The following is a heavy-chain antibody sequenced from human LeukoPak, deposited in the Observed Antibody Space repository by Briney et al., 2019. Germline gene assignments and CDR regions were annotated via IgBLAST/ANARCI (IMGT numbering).Heavy chain of an antibody. J-gene: IGHJ4*02. CDR2: IYNSGST. D-gene: IGHD1-26*01. CDR1: GGSISSYY. Sequence: SETLSLTCTVSGGSISSYYWSWIRQPPGKGLEWIGYIYNSGSTNYNPSLKSRVTISVDTSKNQFSLKLSSVTAADTAVYYCARDLTGSYYFDYWGQGTLVTVSS. V-gene: IGHV4-59*01. CDR3: ARDLTGSYYFDY.